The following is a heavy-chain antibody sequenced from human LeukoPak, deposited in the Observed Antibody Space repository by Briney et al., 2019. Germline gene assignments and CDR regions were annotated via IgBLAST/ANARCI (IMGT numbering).Heavy chain of an antibody. Sequence: GGSLRLSCAASGFTFSSDWMHWVRQAPGKGLVWVSRINRDGRSTTYADSVKGRFTISRDNAKNTLYLQMNSLRAEDTAVYYCARHPYDILTGHSFDYWGQGTLVTVSS. V-gene: IGHV3-74*01. CDR1: GFTFSSDW. J-gene: IGHJ4*02. CDR2: INRDGRST. CDR3: ARHPYDILTGHSFDY. D-gene: IGHD3-9*01.